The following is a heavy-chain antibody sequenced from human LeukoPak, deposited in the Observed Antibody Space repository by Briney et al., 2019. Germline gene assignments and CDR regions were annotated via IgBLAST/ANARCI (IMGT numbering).Heavy chain of an antibody. CDR2: IYSGGST. Sequence: GGSLRLSCAASGFTVSSNYMSWVRQAPGKGLEWVSVIYSGGSTYYADSVKGRFTISRDNSKNTLYLQMNSLRAEDTAVYYCARGEKLQCGGDCYDVDYWGQGTLVTVSS. V-gene: IGHV3-53*01. CDR1: GFTVSSNY. D-gene: IGHD2-21*02. CDR3: ARGEKLQCGGDCYDVDY. J-gene: IGHJ4*02.